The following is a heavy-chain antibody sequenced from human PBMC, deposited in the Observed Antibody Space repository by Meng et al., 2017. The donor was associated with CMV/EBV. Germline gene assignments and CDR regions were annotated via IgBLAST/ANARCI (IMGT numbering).Heavy chain of an antibody. V-gene: IGHV3-21*01. CDR2: ISSSSSYI. CDR1: GFTFSSYT. D-gene: IGHD2-2*01. J-gene: IGHJ6*02. CDR3: ARVGGYCSSTSCARGMDV. Sequence: GRSLRLSCAASGFTFSSYTINCVRQAPGKGLEWVSSISSSSSYIYYADSVKGRFTISRDNAKNSLYMKMNSLRAEDTAVYYCARVGGYCSSTSCARGMDVWGQGTTVTVSS.